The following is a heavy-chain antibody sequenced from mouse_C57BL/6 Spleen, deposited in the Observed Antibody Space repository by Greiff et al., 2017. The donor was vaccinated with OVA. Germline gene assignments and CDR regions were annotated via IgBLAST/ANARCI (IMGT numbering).Heavy chain of an antibody. D-gene: IGHD2-5*01. CDR2: ISSGSSTN. J-gene: IGHJ4*01. Sequence: EVKLVESGGGLVKPGGSLKLSCAASGFTFSDYGMHWVRQAPEQGLEWVAYISSGSSTNYYADTVKGRFTISRDNAKNTLFLQMTSLRSEDTAMYYCARRTIVTHYYAMDYWGKGTSVTVSS. CDR1: GFTFSDYG. CDR3: ARRTIVTHYYAMDY. V-gene: IGHV5-17*01.